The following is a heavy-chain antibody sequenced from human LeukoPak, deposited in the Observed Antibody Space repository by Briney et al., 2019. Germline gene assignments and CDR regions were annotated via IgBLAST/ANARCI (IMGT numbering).Heavy chain of an antibody. CDR3: ARDRGDIVVVPAAISTKYYYYYMDV. V-gene: IGHV3-7*01. CDR2: IKQVGSEK. D-gene: IGHD2-2*01. Sequence: GGSLRLSCAASGFTFSSYWMSWVRQAPGKGLEWVANIKQVGSEKYYVDSVKGRSTISRDNAKNSLYLQMTSLRAEDTAVYYCARDRGDIVVVPAAISTKYYYYYMDVWGKGTTVTVSS. J-gene: IGHJ6*03. CDR1: GFTFSSYW.